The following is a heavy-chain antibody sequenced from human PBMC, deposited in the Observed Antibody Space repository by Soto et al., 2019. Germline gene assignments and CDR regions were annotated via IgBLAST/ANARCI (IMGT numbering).Heavy chain of an antibody. CDR2: IYYSGST. CDR3: ARDLSGSYYYYYGMDV. CDR1: GGSISSYY. V-gene: IGHV4-59*01. Sequence: PSETLSLTCTVSGGSISSYYWSWIRQPPGKGLEWIGYIYYSGSTNYNPSLKSRVTISVDTSKNQFSLKLSSVTAADTAVYYCARDLSGSYYYYYGMDVWGQGTTVTVSS. J-gene: IGHJ6*02. D-gene: IGHD1-26*01.